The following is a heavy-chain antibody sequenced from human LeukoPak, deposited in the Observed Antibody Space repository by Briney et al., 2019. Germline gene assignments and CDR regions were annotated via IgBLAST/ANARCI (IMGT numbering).Heavy chain of an antibody. D-gene: IGHD3-22*01. J-gene: IGHJ4*02. V-gene: IGHV1-18*01. CDR2: ISAYNGNT. CDR3: ARDKFSYYYDSSGYYYFDY. Sequence: GASVKVSCKASGYTFSSYGISWVRQAPGQGLEWMGWISAYNGNTNYAQKLQGRVTMTTDTSTSTAYMELRSLRSDDTAVYSCARDKFSYYYDSSGYYYFDYWGQGTLVTVSS. CDR1: GYTFSSYG.